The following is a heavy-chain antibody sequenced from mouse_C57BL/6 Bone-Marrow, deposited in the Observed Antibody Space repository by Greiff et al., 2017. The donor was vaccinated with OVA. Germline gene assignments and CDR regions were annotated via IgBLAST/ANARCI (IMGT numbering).Heavy chain of an antibody. CDR3: TRDGWALFAY. Sequence: EVHLVESGEGLVKPGGSLKLSCAASGFTFSSYAMSWVRQTPEKRLEWVAYISSGGDYIYYADTVKGRFTISRDNARNTLYLQMSSLKSEDTAMYYCTRDGWALFAYWGQGTLVTVSA. V-gene: IGHV5-9-1*02. CDR2: ISSGGDYI. CDR1: GFTFSSYA. J-gene: IGHJ3*01. D-gene: IGHD2-3*01.